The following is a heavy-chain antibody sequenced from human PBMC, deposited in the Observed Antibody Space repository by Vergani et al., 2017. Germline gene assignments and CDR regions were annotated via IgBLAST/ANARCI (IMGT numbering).Heavy chain of an antibody. V-gene: IGHV3-30-3*02. CDR1: GFTFSSYA. D-gene: IGHD1-26*01. CDR3: AKPNSGSYRGWYFDL. J-gene: IGHJ2*01. Sequence: QVQLVESGGGVVQPGRSLRLSCAASGFTFSSYAMHWVRQAPGKGLEWVAVISYDGSNKYYADSVKGRFTISRDNSKNTLYLQMNSLRAEDTAVYYCAKPNSGSYRGWYFDLWGRGTLVTVSS. CDR2: ISYDGSNK.